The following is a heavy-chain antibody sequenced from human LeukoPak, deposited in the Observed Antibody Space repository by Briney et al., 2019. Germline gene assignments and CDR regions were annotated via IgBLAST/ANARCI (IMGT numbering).Heavy chain of an antibody. CDR1: GFPFTSYS. CDR2: VLYDGSMQ. J-gene: IGHJ4*02. D-gene: IGHD3-10*01. CDR3: AKDFEGSRSYHCPFDY. Sequence: GGSLRLSCAASGFPFTSYSMHWVRQAPGKGLEWVGVVLYDGSMQYYADSVKGRFTISRDNSKNTLFLQMNSLRAEDTALYFCAKDFEGSRSYHCPFDYWGQETLVTVSS. V-gene: IGHV3-30*04.